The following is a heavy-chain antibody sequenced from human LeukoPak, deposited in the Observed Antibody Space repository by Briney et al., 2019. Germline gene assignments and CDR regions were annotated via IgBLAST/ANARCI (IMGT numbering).Heavy chain of an antibody. Sequence: SVKVSCKASGGTFSSYAISWVRQAPGQGLERMGGIIPIFGTANYAQKFQGRVTITADESTSTAYMELSRLRSDDTAVYYCARSEPYYYYYGMDVWGQGTTVTVSS. V-gene: IGHV1-69*13. CDR1: GGTFSSYA. J-gene: IGHJ6*02. CDR2: IIPIFGTA. CDR3: ARSEPYYYYYGMDV.